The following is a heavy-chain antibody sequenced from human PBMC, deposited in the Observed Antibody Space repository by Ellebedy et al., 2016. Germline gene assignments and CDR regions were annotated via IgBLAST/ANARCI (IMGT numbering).Heavy chain of an antibody. D-gene: IGHD3-10*01. CDR2: IYNTGST. J-gene: IGHJ3*02. CDR3: ARSMVRVGHGGDDALDI. CDR1: GFSVSSSY. V-gene: IGHV3-53*01. Sequence: GGSLRLXXAASGFSVSSSYMSWVRQAPGKGLEWVSVIYNTGSTYYADSVKGRFTISGDNSKNTLYLQMNSLRAEDTAEYYCARSMVRVGHGGDDALDIWGQGTMVTVS.